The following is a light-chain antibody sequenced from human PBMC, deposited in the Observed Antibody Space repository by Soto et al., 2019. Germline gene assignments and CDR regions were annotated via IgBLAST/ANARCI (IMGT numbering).Light chain of an antibody. CDR2: EVT. J-gene: IGLJ2*01. V-gene: IGLV2-14*01. CDR1: SSDVGVYNY. Sequence: QSALTQPASVSGSPGQSITISCTGTSSDVGVYNYVSWYQQHPGKAPKLMIYEVTNRPSGVSNRFSGSKSGNTASLTISGLQAEDEADYYCCSYSSSSTLVVFGGGTKLTVL. CDR3: CSYSSSSTLVV.